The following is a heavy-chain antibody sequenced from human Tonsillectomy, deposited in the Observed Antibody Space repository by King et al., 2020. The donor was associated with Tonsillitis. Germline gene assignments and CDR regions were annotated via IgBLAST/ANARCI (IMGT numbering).Heavy chain of an antibody. Sequence: VQLVQSGAEVKKPGASVKVSCKASGYSFTGQDMHWVRQAPGQGLEWMGWINPNSGGTSYAQKFQGRVTMTRDTSISTAYMELSRLRSDDTAVYYCARAPTSTNGVCYWGEGYYFDYWGQGTLVTVSS. J-gene: IGHJ4*02. CDR1: GYSFTGQD. V-gene: IGHV1-2*02. D-gene: IGHD2-8*01. CDR2: INPNSGGT. CDR3: ARAPTSTNGVCYWGEGYYFDY.